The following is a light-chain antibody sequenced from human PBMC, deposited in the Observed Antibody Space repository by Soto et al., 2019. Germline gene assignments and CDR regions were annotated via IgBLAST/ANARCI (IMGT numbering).Light chain of an antibody. J-gene: IGKJ4*01. CDR1: QSVSSD. CDR3: QQYNNWPRT. V-gene: IGKV3-15*01. CDR2: GAS. Sequence: EVVLTQSPGTLSLSPGDRATLSCMASQSVSSDYVAWYQQKPGQTPNVLIYGASTRATGIPARFSGSGSGTEFTLTISSLQSEDFAVYYCQQYNNWPRTFGGGTKVDIK.